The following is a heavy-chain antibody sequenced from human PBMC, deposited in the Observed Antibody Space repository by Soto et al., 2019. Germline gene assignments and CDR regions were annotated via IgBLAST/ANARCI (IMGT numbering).Heavy chain of an antibody. J-gene: IGHJ4*02. CDR2: ISYDGSNK. CDR1: GFTFSSYG. CDR3: AKDVSYSGSYPQFDY. Sequence: QVQLVESGGGVVQPGRSLRLSCAASGFTFSSYGMHWVRQAPGKGLEWVAVISYDGSNKYYADSVKGRFTISRDNSKNTLYLQMNSLRAEDTAVYYCAKDVSYSGSYPQFDYWGQGTLVTVSS. V-gene: IGHV3-30*18. D-gene: IGHD1-26*01.